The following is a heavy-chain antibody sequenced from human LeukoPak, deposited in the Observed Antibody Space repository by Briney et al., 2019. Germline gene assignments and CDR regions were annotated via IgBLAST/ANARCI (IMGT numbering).Heavy chain of an antibody. V-gene: IGHV3-30*03. CDR3: ARPGDGGNVTDDAFDI. D-gene: IGHD4-23*01. Sequence: GSLRLSCAASGFTFSSYGMHWVRQAPGKGLEWVAVISYDGSNKYYADSVKGRFTISRDNSKYTLYLQMNSLRAEDTAVYYCARPGDGGNVTDDAFDIWGQGTMVTVSS. CDR2: ISYDGSNK. CDR1: GFTFSSYG. J-gene: IGHJ3*02.